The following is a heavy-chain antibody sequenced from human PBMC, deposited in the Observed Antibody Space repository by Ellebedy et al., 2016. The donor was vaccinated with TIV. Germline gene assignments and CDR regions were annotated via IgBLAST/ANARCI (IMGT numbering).Heavy chain of an antibody. V-gene: IGHV4-30-4*01. CDR1: GGSISSGDYY. CDR3: ARDGSGTGRYGYFHGMDV. J-gene: IGHJ6*01. D-gene: IGHD6-19*01. Sequence: SETLSLXXTVSGGSISSGDYYWSWIRQPPGKGLEWIGHIYYSGSTYYNPSLKSRVTISVDMSKNQFSLKLSSVTAADTAVYYCARDGSGTGRYGYFHGMDVWGQGTTVTVSS. CDR2: IYYSGST.